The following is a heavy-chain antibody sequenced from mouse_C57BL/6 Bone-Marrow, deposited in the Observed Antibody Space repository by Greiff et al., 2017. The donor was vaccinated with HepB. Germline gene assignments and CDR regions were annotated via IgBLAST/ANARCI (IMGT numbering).Heavy chain of an antibody. CDR3: TRRGDGYYVRWYFDV. V-gene: IGHV5S21*01. CDR2: ISSGGDYI. J-gene: IGHJ1*03. CDR1: GFTFSSYA. Sequence: EVQVVESGEGLVKPGGSLKLSCAASGFTFSSYAMSWVRQTPEKRLEWVAYISSGGDYIYYADTVKGRITISRDNARNTLYLQMSSLKSEDIAMYYCTRRGDGYYVRWYFDVWGTGTTVTVSS. D-gene: IGHD2-3*01.